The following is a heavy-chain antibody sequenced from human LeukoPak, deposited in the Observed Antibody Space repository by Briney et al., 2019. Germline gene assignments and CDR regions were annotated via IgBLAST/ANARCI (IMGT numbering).Heavy chain of an antibody. D-gene: IGHD3-3*01. J-gene: IGHJ6*03. V-gene: IGHV3-33*01. CDR3: AREIILRFLEWPQRTHGAYYMDV. CDR2: IWYDGSNK. Sequence: PGGSLRLSCAASGFTFSSYGMHWVRQAPGKGLEWVAVIWYDGSNKYYADSVKGRFTISRDNSKNTLYLQMNSLRAKDTAVYYCAREIILRFLEWPQRTHGAYYMDVWGKGTTVTVSS. CDR1: GFTFSSYG.